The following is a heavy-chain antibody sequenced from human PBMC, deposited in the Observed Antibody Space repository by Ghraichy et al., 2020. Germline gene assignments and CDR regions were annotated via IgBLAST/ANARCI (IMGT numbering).Heavy chain of an antibody. CDR2: ISTYNGDT. CDR3: AREGSKWKPMGAFDL. D-gene: IGHD1-20*01. Sequence: ASVKVSCKASGYIFDNYGYSWVRQAPGQGLEWLAWISTYNGDTKYAQSVQGRIKMTTEASTNSVYMELTSLRHDDTAVYYCAREGSKWKPMGAFDLWGQGTLVIVSS. J-gene: IGHJ3*01. CDR1: GYIFDNYG. V-gene: IGHV1-18*01.